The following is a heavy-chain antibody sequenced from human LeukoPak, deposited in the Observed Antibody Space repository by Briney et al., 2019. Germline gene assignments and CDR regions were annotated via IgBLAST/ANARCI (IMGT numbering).Heavy chain of an antibody. CDR3: ARDPAYCSGGSCQSWFDP. Sequence: ASVKVSCKASGYTFTSYDINWVRQATGQGLEWMGIINPSGGSTSYSQKFQGRVTMTRDTSTSTVYMELSSPRSEDTAVYYCARDPAYCSGGSCQSWFDPWGQGTLVTVSS. CDR2: INPSGGST. D-gene: IGHD2-15*01. V-gene: IGHV1-46*01. CDR1: GYTFTSYD. J-gene: IGHJ5*02.